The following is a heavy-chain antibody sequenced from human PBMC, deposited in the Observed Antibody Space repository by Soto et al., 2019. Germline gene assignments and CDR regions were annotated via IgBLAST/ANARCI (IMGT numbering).Heavy chain of an antibody. Sequence: SETLSLTCTVSGGSISSYYWSWIRQPPGKGLEWIGYIYYSGSTNYNPSLKSRVTISVDTSKNQFSLKLRSVTAADTAVYYCARGLTYYDFWSGYPAPWFEPWGQGTLVTVSS. J-gene: IGHJ5*02. CDR1: GGSISSYY. D-gene: IGHD3-3*01. V-gene: IGHV4-59*01. CDR3: ARGLTYYDFWSGYPAPWFEP. CDR2: IYYSGST.